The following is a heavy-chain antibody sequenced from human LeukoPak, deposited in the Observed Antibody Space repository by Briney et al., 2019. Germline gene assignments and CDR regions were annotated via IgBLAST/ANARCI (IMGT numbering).Heavy chain of an antibody. CDR3: ARRAGYDYGQIDH. CDR1: GGSFSGYY. J-gene: IGHJ4*02. Sequence: PSETLSLTCAVYGGSFSGYYWSWIRQPPGKGLEWLGEINDSGSTNYNPSLKSRVTISVDTSNNRVSLKVDSVTAADTAVYYCARRAGYDYGQIDHWGRGTLVTVSS. V-gene: IGHV4-34*01. CDR2: INDSGST. D-gene: IGHD5-18*01.